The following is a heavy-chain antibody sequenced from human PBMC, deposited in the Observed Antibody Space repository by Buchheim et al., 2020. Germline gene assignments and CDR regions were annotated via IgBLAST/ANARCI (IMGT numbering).Heavy chain of an antibody. CDR2: INHSGST. Sequence: QVQLQQWGAGLLKPSDTLSLTCAVYGGSFSGYYWSWIRQPPGKGLEWIGEINHSGSTNYNPSLKSRFTISVDTSKNQFSLKLSSVTGADTAVYYCATDPNYSSRHNWFDPWGQGTL. CDR1: GGSFSGYY. V-gene: IGHV4-34*01. CDR3: ATDPNYSSRHNWFDP. J-gene: IGHJ5*02. D-gene: IGHD6-13*01.